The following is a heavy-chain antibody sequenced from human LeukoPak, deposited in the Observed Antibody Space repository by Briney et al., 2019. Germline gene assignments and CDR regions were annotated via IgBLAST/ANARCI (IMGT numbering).Heavy chain of an antibody. Sequence: GSLRLSCAASGFTFSSYTLHWVRQAPGKGLEWVATVSYDGSTGYYADSVKGRFTISRDNSKNSQYLQMNSLRAEDTAVYYCAAAPGSCFDYWGQGALVTVSS. CDR3: AAAPGSCFDY. CDR1: GFTFSSYT. CDR2: VSYDGSTG. D-gene: IGHD1-26*01. V-gene: IGHV3-30-3*01. J-gene: IGHJ4*02.